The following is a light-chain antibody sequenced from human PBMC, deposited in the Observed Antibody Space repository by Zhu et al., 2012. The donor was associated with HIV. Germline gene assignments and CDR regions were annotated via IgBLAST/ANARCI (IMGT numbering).Light chain of an antibody. CDR3: QQYNNWPPLT. CDR1: QSIRSN. CDR2: GAS. J-gene: IGKJ4*01. Sequence: EIVMTQSPATLSVSPGERATLSCRASQSIRSNLAWYQQKPGQAPRLLIYGASTRATGIPDRSSGSGSETEFTLIISSLQSEDFAVYYCQQYNNWPPLTFGGGTRVEIK. V-gene: IGKV3-15*01.